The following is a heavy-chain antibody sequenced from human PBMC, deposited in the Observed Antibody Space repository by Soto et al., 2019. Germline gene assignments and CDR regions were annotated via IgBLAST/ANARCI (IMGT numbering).Heavy chain of an antibody. CDR3: ARKGYYYDSSGYLANDAFDI. J-gene: IGHJ3*02. D-gene: IGHD3-22*01. CDR2: IIPIFGTA. CDR1: GGTFSSYA. Sequence: SVKVSCKASGGTFSSYAISWVRQAPGQGLEWMGGIIPIFGTANYAQKFQGRVTITADESTSTAYMELSSLRSEDTAVYYCARKGYYYDSSGYLANDAFDIWGQGTMVTVSS. V-gene: IGHV1-69*13.